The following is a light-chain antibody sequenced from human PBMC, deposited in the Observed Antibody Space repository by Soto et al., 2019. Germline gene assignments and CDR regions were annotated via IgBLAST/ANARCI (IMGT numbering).Light chain of an antibody. V-gene: IGLV2-23*02. CDR2: EVS. CDR3: CSYAGSSTYV. CDR1: SSDVGSYNL. Sequence: QSVLNQPASVSGSPGQSITISCTGISSDVGSYNLVSWYQQHPGKAPKLMIYEVSKRPSGVSNRFSGSKSGNTASLTISGLQAEDEADYYCCSYAGSSTYVFGTGTKVTVL. J-gene: IGLJ1*01.